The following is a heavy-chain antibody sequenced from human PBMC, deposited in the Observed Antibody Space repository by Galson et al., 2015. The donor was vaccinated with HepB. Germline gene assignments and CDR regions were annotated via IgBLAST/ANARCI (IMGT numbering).Heavy chain of an antibody. D-gene: IGHD3-16*01. CDR3: ARERNYAYVTDY. J-gene: IGHJ4*02. Sequence: SLRLSCAASGFTFSSCGINWVRQAPGKGLEWVSYISSSGSTTYYADSVKGRFTISRDNAKNSLYLQMNSLRAEDTAVYYCARERNYAYVTDYWGQGTLVTVSS. V-gene: IGHV3-48*01. CDR1: GFTFSSCG. CDR2: ISSSGSTT.